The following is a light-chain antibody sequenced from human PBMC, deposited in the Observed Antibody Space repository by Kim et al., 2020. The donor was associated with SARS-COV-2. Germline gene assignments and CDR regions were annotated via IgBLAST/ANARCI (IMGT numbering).Light chain of an antibody. CDR2: YDS. J-gene: IGLJ2*01. Sequence: PGKTTMITCGGNNFVSKSWPWYQQKPGQAPVLVIYYDSDRPSGIPERFSGSNSGNTATLTISRVEAGDEADYYCQVWDSSSDHPVVFGGGTQLTVL. CDR3: QVWDSSSDHPVV. CDR1: NFVSKS. V-gene: IGLV3-21*04.